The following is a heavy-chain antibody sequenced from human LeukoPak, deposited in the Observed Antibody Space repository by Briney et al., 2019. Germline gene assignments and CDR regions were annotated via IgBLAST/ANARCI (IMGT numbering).Heavy chain of an antibody. CDR2: IYYSGST. CDR1: GGSISSSSYY. V-gene: IGHV4-39*01. D-gene: IGHD5-12*01. CDR3: ARYKVAYFDY. Sequence: PSETLSHTCTVSGGSISSSSYYWGWIRQPPGKGLEWIGSIYYSGSTYYNPSLKSRVTISVDTSKNQFSLKLSSVTAADTAVYYCARYKVAYFDYWGQGTLVTVSS. J-gene: IGHJ4*02.